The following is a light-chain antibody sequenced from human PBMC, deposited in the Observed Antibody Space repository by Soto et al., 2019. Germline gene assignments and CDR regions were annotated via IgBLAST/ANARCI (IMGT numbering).Light chain of an antibody. J-gene: IGKJ1*01. V-gene: IGKV1-5*03. CDR3: QQYSSYST. CDR1: QSISSW. Sequence: DIQMTQSPSTLSASVGDRVTITCRASQSISSWLAWYQQKPGKAPRLLIYKASSLQSGVPSRFSGSGSGTEFTLTISSLQPGDFATYYCQQYSSYSTFGQVTKVEIK. CDR2: KAS.